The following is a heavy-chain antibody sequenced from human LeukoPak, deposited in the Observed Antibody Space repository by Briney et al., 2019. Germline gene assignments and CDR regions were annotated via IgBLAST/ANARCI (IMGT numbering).Heavy chain of an antibody. CDR1: GFTFSSYA. J-gene: IGHJ4*02. Sequence: PGGSLRLSCAASGFTFSSYAMSGVRQAPGKGLEWVSTVSGGGVTTYYADSAKGRFTISRDNSKNTLYLQMNSLTAEDTAVYYCPKQSYASGWNPFDYWGQGILVTVSS. D-gene: IGHD6-19*01. CDR2: VSGGGVTT. CDR3: PKQSYASGWNPFDY. V-gene: IGHV3-23*01.